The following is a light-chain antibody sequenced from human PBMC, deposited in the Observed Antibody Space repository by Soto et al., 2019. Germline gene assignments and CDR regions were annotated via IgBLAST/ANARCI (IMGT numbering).Light chain of an antibody. J-gene: IGLJ1*01. CDR1: ISNIGSNT. Sequence: QSVLTQSPSASGTPGQRVIISCSGSISNIGSNTVDWYQQLPGTAPKLLIYNNDQRPSGVPDRFSGSKSGTSASLAISGLQSEDEAGYYCATWDDSLNGPYVFGTGTKVTVL. CDR3: ATWDDSLNGPYV. CDR2: NND. V-gene: IGLV1-44*01.